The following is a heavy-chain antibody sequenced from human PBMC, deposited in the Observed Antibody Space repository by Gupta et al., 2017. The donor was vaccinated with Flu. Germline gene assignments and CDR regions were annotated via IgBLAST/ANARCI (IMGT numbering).Heavy chain of an antibody. CDR1: GASISRSDW. J-gene: IGHJ4*02. V-gene: IGHV4-4*02. CDR3: ARRSASSSYFDY. CDR2: IYYTGTT. Sequence: QVHLQESGPGLVKPSGTLSLTCAVSGASISRSDWWSWFSRPPGKGLDWLGEIYYTGTTRYNPPLKSRVTILMDKSTNHFSLTLNSLTAADTAAYYCARRSASSSYFDYWGQGILVTVSS. D-gene: IGHD2-2*01.